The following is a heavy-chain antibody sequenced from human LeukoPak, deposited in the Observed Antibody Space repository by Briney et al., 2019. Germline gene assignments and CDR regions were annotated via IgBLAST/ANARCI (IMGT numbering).Heavy chain of an antibody. D-gene: IGHD3-10*01. V-gene: IGHV3-23*01. CDR3: AKDRPSTWGSGSYGYYYYGMDV. CDR2: ISDNGAAT. CDR1: GFTYGTYA. J-gene: IGHJ6*02. Sequence: GGSLRLSCAASGFTYGTYAVSWVRQAPGKGLDWVSAISDNGAATYYADSVKGRFTISRDNSKNTLYLQMNSLRAEDTAVYYCAKDRPSTWGSGSYGYYYYGMDVWGQGTTVTVSS.